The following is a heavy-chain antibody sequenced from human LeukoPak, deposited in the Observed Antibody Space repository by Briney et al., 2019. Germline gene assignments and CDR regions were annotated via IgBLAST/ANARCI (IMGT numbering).Heavy chain of an antibody. CDR1: GDSISSSY. CDR3: GRVLPVAGTEVFDY. CDR2: IYTSGST. Sequence: PSETLSLTCTVSGDSISSSYWRSIRQPAGKGLEWHRRIYTSGSTNYNPSLKSRVTMSVDTFTNQFCLKLSSVSDAKTAVYYCGRVLPVAGTEVFDYWGQGTLVTVSS. J-gene: IGHJ4*02. D-gene: IGHD6-19*01. V-gene: IGHV4-4*07.